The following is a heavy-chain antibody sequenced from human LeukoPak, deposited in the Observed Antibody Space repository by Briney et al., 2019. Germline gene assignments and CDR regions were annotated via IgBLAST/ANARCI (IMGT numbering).Heavy chain of an antibody. CDR2: IYTSGST. CDR1: GDSISSGNYY. Sequence: SETLSLTCIVSGDSISSGNYYWSWIRQPAVKGLEWIGRIYTSGSTTYNRSLKSRVTILLGTSKNQFSLRLSSVTAADTAVYYCARDLEGRDGYNNDYYYYMDVWGKGTTVTISS. CDR3: ARDLEGRDGYNNDYYYYMDV. V-gene: IGHV4-61*02. J-gene: IGHJ6*03. D-gene: IGHD5-24*01.